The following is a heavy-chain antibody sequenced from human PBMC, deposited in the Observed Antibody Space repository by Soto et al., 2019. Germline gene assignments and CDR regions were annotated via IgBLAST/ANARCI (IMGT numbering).Heavy chain of an antibody. CDR3: ARDSPSGIAAAGTEDYYYYGMDV. D-gene: IGHD6-13*01. J-gene: IGHJ6*02. CDR2: INTNTGNP. V-gene: IGHV7-4-1*01. CDR1: GYTFTSYA. Sequence: ASVKVSCKASGYTFTSYAMNWVRQAPGQGLEWMGWINTNTGNPTYAQGFTGRFVLSLDTSVSTAYLQICSLKAEDTAVYYCARDSPSGIAAAGTEDYYYYGMDVWGQGTTVTVSS.